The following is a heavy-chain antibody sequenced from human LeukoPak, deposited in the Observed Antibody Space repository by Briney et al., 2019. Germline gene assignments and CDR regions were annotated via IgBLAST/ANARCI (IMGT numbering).Heavy chain of an antibody. J-gene: IGHJ6*03. Sequence: PGGSLRLSCAASGFTFSDYYMSWIRQAPGKGLEWVSYISSSGSTIYYADSVKGRFTISRDNVKNSLYLQMNSLRAEDTAVYYCARDKASSSSWGHYYYYYMDVWGKGTTVTVSS. V-gene: IGHV3-11*01. CDR2: ISSSGSTI. CDR1: GFTFSDYY. D-gene: IGHD6-13*01. CDR3: ARDKASSSSWGHYYYYYMDV.